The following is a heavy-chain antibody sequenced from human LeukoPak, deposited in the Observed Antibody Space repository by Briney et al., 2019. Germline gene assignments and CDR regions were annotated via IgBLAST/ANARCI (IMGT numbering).Heavy chain of an antibody. CDR2: INPNSGGT. D-gene: IGHD2-15*01. V-gene: IGHV1-2*06. CDR1: GYTFTGYY. Sequence: ASVKVSCKASGYTFTGYYMYWVRQAPGQGLEWMGRINPNSGGTDYAQNFQGRVTMTRDTSISTAYMELSRLRASDTAVYFCARGDCSGGTCYLVENWFDPWGQGTLVTVSS. J-gene: IGHJ5*02. CDR3: ARGDCSGGTCYLVENWFDP.